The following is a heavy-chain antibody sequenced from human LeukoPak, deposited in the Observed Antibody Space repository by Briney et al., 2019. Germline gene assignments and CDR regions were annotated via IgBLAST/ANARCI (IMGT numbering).Heavy chain of an antibody. CDR3: ARGSYSLGGFDY. Sequence: PGGSLRLSCAASGFTFSSYWIHWVRQAPGKGLVWVSRISSDGSDTNYADSVKGRFTISRDNAKNTLYLPMNSLRAEDTAVYYCARGSYSLGGFDYWGQGNLVTVSS. CDR2: ISSDGSDT. V-gene: IGHV3-74*01. CDR1: GFTFSSYW. J-gene: IGHJ4*02. D-gene: IGHD6-13*01.